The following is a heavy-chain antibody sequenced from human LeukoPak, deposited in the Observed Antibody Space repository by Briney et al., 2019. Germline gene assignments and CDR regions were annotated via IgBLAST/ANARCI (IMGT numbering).Heavy chain of an antibody. CDR3: ARDLVTVTKGFDI. CDR2: ISYIGST. V-gene: IGHV4-59*11. J-gene: IGHJ3*02. D-gene: IGHD4-17*01. Sequence: SETLSLTCAVSADSFSGHYWTWIRQSPGTGLEWIGYISYIGSTNYNPSLKSRVTISIDTSKNQFSLKLRSVTAADTAVYYCARDLVTVTKGFDIWGQGTMVSVSS. CDR1: ADSFSGHY.